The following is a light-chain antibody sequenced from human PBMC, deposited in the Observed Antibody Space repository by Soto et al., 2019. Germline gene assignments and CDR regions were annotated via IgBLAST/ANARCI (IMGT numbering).Light chain of an antibody. V-gene: IGKV1-39*01. J-gene: IGKJ2*01. CDR2: TAS. CDR1: RSIRSY. CDR3: QQVYSTPYT. Sequence: DIQMTQSPSSLSASVGDRVTITRRASRSIRSYLNWYQMKPQKAPKLLIFTASNLQSGIPSRFSGSGSGTDFTLTISSLQPEDFATYFCQQVYSTPYTFGQGTKLEIK.